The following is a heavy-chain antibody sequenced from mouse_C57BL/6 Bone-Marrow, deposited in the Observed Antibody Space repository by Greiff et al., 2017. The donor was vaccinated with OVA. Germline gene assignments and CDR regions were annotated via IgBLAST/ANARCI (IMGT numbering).Heavy chain of an antibody. V-gene: IGHV1-81*01. CDR3: ARCWNYYGSRNVGGPWYFDV. CDR1: GYTFTSYG. CDR2: IYPRSGNT. Sequence: QVQLQQSGAELARPGASVKLSCKASGYTFTSYGISWVKQRTGQGLEWIGEIYPRSGNTYYNEKFKGKATLTADKSSSTAYMELRSLTSEDSAVYFSARCWNYYGSRNVGGPWYFDVWGTGTTVTVSS. D-gene: IGHD1-1*01. J-gene: IGHJ1*03.